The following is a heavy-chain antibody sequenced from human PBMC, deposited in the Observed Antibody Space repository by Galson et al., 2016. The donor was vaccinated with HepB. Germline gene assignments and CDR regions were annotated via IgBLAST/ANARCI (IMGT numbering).Heavy chain of an antibody. CDR3: PRQTKQGPLEY. V-gene: IGHV5-51*01. J-gene: IGHJ4*02. D-gene: IGHD1-14*01. CDR2: IFPGDSDP. Sequence: QSGAEVKKPGESLKISCEASGYSFPTHWIGWVRQLPGKGLEWMGMIFPGDSDPRYSPSFQGQVTISADESITPAYLQWTNWKASDTAVCYCPRQTKQGPLEYWGQGTLVTVSS. CDR1: GYSFPTHW.